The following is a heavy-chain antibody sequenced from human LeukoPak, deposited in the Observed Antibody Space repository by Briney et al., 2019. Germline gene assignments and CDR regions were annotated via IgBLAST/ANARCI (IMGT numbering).Heavy chain of an antibody. Sequence: SETLSLTCSVSGGSICTYYWNWIRQPPGKGLEWIGYVYNSGSRNYNPSLKSRVTLSVDTSKNQFSLKLSSVTAADTAVYYCASNGYSSGWYGTFDYWGQGTLVTVSS. D-gene: IGHD6-19*01. CDR3: ASNGYSSGWYGTFDY. CDR2: VYNSGSR. CDR1: GGSICTYY. V-gene: IGHV4-59*01. J-gene: IGHJ4*02.